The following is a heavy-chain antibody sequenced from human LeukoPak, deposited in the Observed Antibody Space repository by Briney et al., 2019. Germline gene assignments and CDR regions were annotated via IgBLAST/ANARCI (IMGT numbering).Heavy chain of an antibody. CDR3: ARGGLTGTTIPYFDY. Sequence: GGSLRLSCAASGFTFSSYGMSWVRQAPGKGLEWVSAIGGRDGSTYYADSVKGRFTISRDNAKNTLYLRMNSLRAEDTAVYYCARGGLTGTTIPYFDYWGQGTLVTVSS. CDR1: GFTFSSYG. D-gene: IGHD1-7*01. CDR2: IGGRDGST. V-gene: IGHV3-23*01. J-gene: IGHJ4*02.